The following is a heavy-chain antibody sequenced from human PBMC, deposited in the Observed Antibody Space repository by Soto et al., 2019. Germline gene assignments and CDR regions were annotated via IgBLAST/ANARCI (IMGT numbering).Heavy chain of an antibody. CDR2: IDYSGST. J-gene: IGHJ4*02. V-gene: IGHV4-31*03. D-gene: IGHD3-22*01. CDR3: ARGSYYDSSGYYPY. Sequence: TLSLTCTVSGGSISSGGYYWSWVRQHPGKGLEWIGYIDYSGSTFYNPSLKSRVTISVDTSKNQFSLKLSSVTAADTAVYYCARGSYYDSSGYYPYWGQGTLVTVSS. CDR1: GGSISSGGYY.